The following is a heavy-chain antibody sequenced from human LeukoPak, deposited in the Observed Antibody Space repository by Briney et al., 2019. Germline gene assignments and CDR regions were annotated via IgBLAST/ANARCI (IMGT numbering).Heavy chain of an antibody. V-gene: IGHV3-23*01. CDR2: ISGSGGST. Sequence: SCKASGGTFSSYAMSWVRQAPGKGLEWVSAISGSGGSTYYADSVKGRFTISRDNSKNTLYLQMNSLRAEDTAVYYCAKVQTYYYDSSGPYRIWGQGTLVTVSS. CDR1: GGTFSSYA. J-gene: IGHJ4*02. CDR3: AKVQTYYYDSSGPYRI. D-gene: IGHD3-22*01.